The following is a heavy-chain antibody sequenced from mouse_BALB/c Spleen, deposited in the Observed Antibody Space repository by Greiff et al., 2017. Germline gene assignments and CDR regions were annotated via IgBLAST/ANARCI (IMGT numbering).Heavy chain of an antibody. CDR2: INPSTGYT. Sequence: VQLQQSGAELAKPGASVKMSCKASGYTFTSYWMHWVKQRPGQGLEWIGYINPSTGYTEYNQKFKDKATLTADKSSSTAYMQLSSLTSEDSAVYYCARWGEGAMDYWGQGTSVTVSS. CDR3: ARWGEGAMDY. V-gene: IGHV1-7*01. J-gene: IGHJ4*01. CDR1: GYTFTSYW. D-gene: IGHD2-13*01.